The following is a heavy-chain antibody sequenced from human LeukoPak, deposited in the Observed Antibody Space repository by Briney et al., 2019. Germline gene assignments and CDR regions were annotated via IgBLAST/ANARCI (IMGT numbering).Heavy chain of an antibody. CDR3: ARGLYDSSDYYYFDY. CDR1: GGSISSGDYS. Sequence: PSETLSLTCAVSGGSISSGDYSWSWIRQPPGKGLEWIGYIHYSGSTHYNPSLKSRVTMSVDASKNHLSLKLSSVTAADTAVYYCARGLYDSSDYYYFDYWGQGTLVTVSS. V-gene: IGHV4-30-4*07. D-gene: IGHD3-22*01. CDR2: IHYSGST. J-gene: IGHJ4*02.